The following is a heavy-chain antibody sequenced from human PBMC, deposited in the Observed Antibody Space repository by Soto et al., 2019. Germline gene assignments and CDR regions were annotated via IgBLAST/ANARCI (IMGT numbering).Heavy chain of an antibody. CDR3: ARRGAWGLQRFLIYFDY. J-gene: IGHJ4*02. Sequence: QLQLQESGPGLVKPSETLSLTCTVSGGSISSSSYYWGWIRQPPGKGLEWIGSIYYSGSTYYNPSLKSRVTISVDTSKNQFSLKLSSVTAADTAVYYCARRGAWGLQRFLIYFDYWGQGTLVTVSS. D-gene: IGHD4-4*01. CDR1: GGSISSSSYY. CDR2: IYYSGST. V-gene: IGHV4-39*01.